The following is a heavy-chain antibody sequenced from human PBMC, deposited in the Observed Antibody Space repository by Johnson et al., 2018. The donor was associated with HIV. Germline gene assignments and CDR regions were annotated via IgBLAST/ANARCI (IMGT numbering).Heavy chain of an antibody. CDR3: ARDRLYSSGWYGTDAFDI. Sequence: VQLVESGGGLIQSGGSLRLSCAASGFTVSRNYMSWVRQAPGKGLEWVSVIYSGGSTYYADSVKGRFTIYRDNSKNTLYLQMNSLRADDTAMYYCARDRLYSSGWYGTDAFDIWGQGTMVTVSS. CDR2: IYSGGST. D-gene: IGHD6-19*01. CDR1: GFTVSRNY. V-gene: IGHV3-53*01. J-gene: IGHJ3*02.